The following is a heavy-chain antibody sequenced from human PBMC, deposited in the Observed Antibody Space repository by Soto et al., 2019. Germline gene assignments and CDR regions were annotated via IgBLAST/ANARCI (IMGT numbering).Heavy chain of an antibody. J-gene: IGHJ4*02. CDR2: IYYSGST. D-gene: IGHD4-17*01. V-gene: IGHV4-59*01. Sequence: SETLSLTCTVSGGSISRYYWSWIRQPPGKGLEWIAYIYYSGSTNYNPSLRSRVTISVDTSKNQFSLKLSSVTAADTAVYYCARSQNTVTSYDYWGQGTLVTVSS. CDR3: ARSQNTVTSYDY. CDR1: GGSISRYY.